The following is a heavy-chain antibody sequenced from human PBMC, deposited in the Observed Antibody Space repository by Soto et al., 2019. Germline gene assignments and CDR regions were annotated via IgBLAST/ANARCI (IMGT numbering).Heavy chain of an antibody. J-gene: IGHJ6*02. V-gene: IGHV3-7*05. CDR3: ARDVWEGAAVFGSNTYSYYHGMDV. D-gene: IGHD3-16*01. CDR1: GFTFSSYW. Sequence: EVQLVESGGGLVQPGGSLRVSCAASGFTFSSYWMSWVRQAPGKGLQWVANIKRDGSEKYYVDSVKGRFIISRDNAKTSLYLQMNSLRVEDTAVYYCARDVWEGAAVFGSNTYSYYHGMDVWGQGTTVTVSS. CDR2: IKRDGSEK.